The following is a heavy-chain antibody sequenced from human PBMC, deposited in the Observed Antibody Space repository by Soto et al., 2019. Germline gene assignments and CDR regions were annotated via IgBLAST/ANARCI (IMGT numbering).Heavy chain of an antibody. CDR1: GFSFSRYG. J-gene: IGHJ3*01. CDR3: SKAMIGSYDSDAFDV. Sequence: VGSLRLSCAASGFSFSRYGIHWVRQAPGKGLEWVAVISYDESTTFYADSVKGRFTISRDNSKNTLFLQMNSLRPEDTAVYYCSKAMIGSYDSDAFDVWGQGTMVT. D-gene: IGHD3-22*01. CDR2: ISYDESTT. V-gene: IGHV3-30*18.